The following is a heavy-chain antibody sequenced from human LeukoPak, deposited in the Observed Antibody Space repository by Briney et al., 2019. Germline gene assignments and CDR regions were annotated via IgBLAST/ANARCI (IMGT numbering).Heavy chain of an antibody. V-gene: IGHV3-21*01. CDR2: ISSSSYI. CDR1: GFTFSSYS. CDR3: ARDVLYCSSTSCRRGAFDI. Sequence: PGGSLRLSCAASGFTFSSYSMNWVHQAPGKGLEWVSSISSSSYIYYADSVKGRFTISRDNAKNSLYLQMNSLRAEDTAVYYCARDVLYCSSTSCRRGAFDIWGQGTMVTVSS. J-gene: IGHJ3*02. D-gene: IGHD2-2*01.